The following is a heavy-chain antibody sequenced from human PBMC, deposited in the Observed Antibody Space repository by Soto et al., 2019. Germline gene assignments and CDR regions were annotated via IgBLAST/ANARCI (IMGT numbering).Heavy chain of an antibody. D-gene: IGHD1-26*01. Sequence: PGESLKICCKGSGYSFTKYWIGWVRQMPGKGLEWMGIIYPGDSDTRYSPSFQGQVTISADKSISTAYLQCSSLKASDTAMYYCARHLRVGAIDAFDIWGQGTMVTVSS. CDR3: ARHLRVGAIDAFDI. CDR2: IYPGDSDT. CDR1: GYSFTKYW. V-gene: IGHV5-51*01. J-gene: IGHJ3*02.